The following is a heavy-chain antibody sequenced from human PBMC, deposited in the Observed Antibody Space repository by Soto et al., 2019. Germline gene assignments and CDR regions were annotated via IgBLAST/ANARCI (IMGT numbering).Heavy chain of an antibody. CDR1: GGSISSSSYY. J-gene: IGHJ4*02. CDR2: IYYSGGT. V-gene: IGHV4-39*01. CDR3: ARHSLYYFDY. Sequence: PSETLSLTCTVSGGSISSSSYYWGWIRQPPGKGLEWIGSIYYSGGTYYNPSLKSRVTISVDTSKNQFSLKLSSVTAADTAVYYCARHSLYYFDYWGQGTLVTVSS.